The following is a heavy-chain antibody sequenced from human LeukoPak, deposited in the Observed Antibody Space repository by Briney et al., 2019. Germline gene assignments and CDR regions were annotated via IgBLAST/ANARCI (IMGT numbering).Heavy chain of an antibody. CDR3: AREVGYDSTNWFDP. D-gene: IGHD3-22*01. V-gene: IGHV4-30-2*01. Sequence: LRLSCAASGFTFSSYWMSWIRQPPGKGLEWIGYIYHSGSTYYNPSLKSRVTISVDRSKNQFSLKLSSVTAADTAVYYCAREVGYDSTNWFDPWGQGTLVTVSS. CDR2: IYHSGST. J-gene: IGHJ5*02. CDR1: GFTFSSYW.